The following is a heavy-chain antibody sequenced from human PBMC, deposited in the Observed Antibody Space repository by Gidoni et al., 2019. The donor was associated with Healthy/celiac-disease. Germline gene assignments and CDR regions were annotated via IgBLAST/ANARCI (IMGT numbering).Heavy chain of an antibody. D-gene: IGHD3-3*01. CDR2: ISGSGGST. CDR1: GFTFSSYA. J-gene: IGHJ4*02. V-gene: IGHV3-23*01. Sequence: EVQLLESGGGLVQPGGSLRLSCAASGFTFSSYAMSWVRQAPGKGLEWVSAISGSGGSTYYADSVKGRFTISRDNSKNTLYLQMNSLRAEDTAVYYCATIRFLEWLGDYWGQGTLVTVSS. CDR3: ATIRFLEWLGDY.